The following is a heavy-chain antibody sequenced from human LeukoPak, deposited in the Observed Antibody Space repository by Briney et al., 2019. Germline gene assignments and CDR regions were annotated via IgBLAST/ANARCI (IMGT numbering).Heavy chain of an antibody. CDR2: INHSGST. CDR3: ARGPEVSSSWHFDY. Sequence: SETLSLTCTVSGGSISSYYWSWIRQPPGKGLEWIGEINHSGSTNYNPSLKSRVTISVDTSKNQFSLKLSSVTAADTAVYYCARGPEVSSSWHFDYWGQGTLVTVSS. D-gene: IGHD6-13*01. J-gene: IGHJ4*02. V-gene: IGHV4-34*01. CDR1: GGSISSYY.